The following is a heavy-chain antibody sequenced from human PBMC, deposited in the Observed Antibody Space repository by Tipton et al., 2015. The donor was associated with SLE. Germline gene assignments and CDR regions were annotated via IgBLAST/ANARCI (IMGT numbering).Heavy chain of an antibody. J-gene: IGHJ6*02. D-gene: IGHD3-3*01. V-gene: IGHV4-61*09. CDR2: IYTSGST. CDR1: GGSISSGSYY. Sequence: LRLSCTVSGGSISSGSYYWSWIRQPAGKGLEWIGYIYTSGSTNYNPSLKSRVTISVDTSKNQFSLKLSSVTAADTAVYYCARDEWYGSYYYGMDVWGQGTTVTVSS. CDR3: ARDEWYGSYYYGMDV.